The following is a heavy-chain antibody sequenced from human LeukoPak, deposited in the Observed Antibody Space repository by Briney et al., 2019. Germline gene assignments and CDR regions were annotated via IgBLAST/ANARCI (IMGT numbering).Heavy chain of an antibody. CDR3: AKSPYYDFWSGLDY. CDR2: ISGSGGST. V-gene: IGHV3-23*01. J-gene: IGHJ4*02. CDR1: GFTFSSYA. D-gene: IGHD3-3*01. Sequence: GGSLRLSCAASGFTFSSYAMSWVRQAPGKGLEWVSAISGSGGSTYYADSAKGRFTISRDNSKNTLYLQMNSLRAEDTAVYYCAKSPYYDFWSGLDYWGQGTLVTVSS.